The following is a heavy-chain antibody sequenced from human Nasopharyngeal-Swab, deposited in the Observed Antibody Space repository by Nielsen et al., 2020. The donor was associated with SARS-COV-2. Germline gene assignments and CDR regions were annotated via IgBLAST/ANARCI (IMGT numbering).Heavy chain of an antibody. D-gene: IGHD3-22*01. CDR1: GFTLSSYS. V-gene: IGHV3-48*02. Sequence: GESLKISCAASGFTLSSYSMNWVRQAPGKGLEWVSYISSSSSTIYYADSVKGRFTISRDNAKNSLYLQMNSLRDEGTAVYYCARAAPYYYDSSGYYPFDYWGQGTLVTVSS. CDR3: ARAAPYYYDSSGYYPFDY. J-gene: IGHJ4*02. CDR2: ISSSSSTI.